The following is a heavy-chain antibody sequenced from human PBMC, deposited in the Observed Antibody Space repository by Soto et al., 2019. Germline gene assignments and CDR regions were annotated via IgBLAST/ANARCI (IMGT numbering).Heavy chain of an antibody. D-gene: IGHD6-19*01. CDR3: ARNASGRYFDY. J-gene: IGHJ4*02. Sequence: SETLSLTCSVSSFSINSRHYWGWIRQPPGKGLEWIASIYNTVSTHYNPSLKSRATISLDTSQNQFSLRLNSVTAADTAIYYCARNASGRYFDYWGPGRLVTVS. CDR1: SFSINSRHY. V-gene: IGHV4-38-2*02. CDR2: IYNTVST.